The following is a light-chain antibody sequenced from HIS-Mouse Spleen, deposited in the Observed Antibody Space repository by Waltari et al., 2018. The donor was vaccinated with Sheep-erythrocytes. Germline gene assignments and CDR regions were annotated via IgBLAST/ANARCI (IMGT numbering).Light chain of an antibody. CDR3: CSYAGSSTPWV. J-gene: IGLJ3*02. CDR1: SSDVGSYNL. Sequence: QSALTQPASVSGSPGQSITISCTGTSSDVGSYNLVSWYQQHPGKAPKLMIYEGSKPTEGVSNRFSGSKSGNTDSLTISGLQAEDEADYYCCSYAGSSTPWVFGGGTKLTVL. CDR2: EGS. V-gene: IGLV2-23*01.